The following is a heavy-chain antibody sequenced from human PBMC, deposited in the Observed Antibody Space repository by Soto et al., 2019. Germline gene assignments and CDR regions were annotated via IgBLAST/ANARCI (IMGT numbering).Heavy chain of an antibody. J-gene: IGHJ4*02. Sequence: GESLKISCNGSGYSFTISWISLVLQMPGKGLEWMGRIDPSDSYTNYSPSFQGHVTISADKSISTAYLQWSSLKASDTAMFYCARQEGYSYGYNYWGQGTLVTVSS. CDR1: GYSFTISW. D-gene: IGHD5-18*01. CDR2: IDPSDSYT. CDR3: ARQEGYSYGYNY. V-gene: IGHV5-10-1*01.